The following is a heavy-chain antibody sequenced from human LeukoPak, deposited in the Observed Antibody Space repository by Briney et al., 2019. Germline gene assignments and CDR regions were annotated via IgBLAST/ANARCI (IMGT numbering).Heavy chain of an antibody. CDR2: IYYSGST. CDR1: GGSISSYY. D-gene: IGHD2-15*01. Sequence: PSETLSLTCTVSGGSISSYYWSWIRQPPGKGLEWIGYIYYSGSTNYNPSLKSRVTISLDTSKNQFSLKLSSVTAADTAVYYCARDDCSGGSCFLFDYWGQGTLVTVSS. V-gene: IGHV4-59*01. CDR3: ARDDCSGGSCFLFDY. J-gene: IGHJ4*02.